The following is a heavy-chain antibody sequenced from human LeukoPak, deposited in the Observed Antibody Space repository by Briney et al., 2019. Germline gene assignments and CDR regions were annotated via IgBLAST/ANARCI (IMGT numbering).Heavy chain of an antibody. CDR2: ISSRSTAM. D-gene: IGHD1-1*01. V-gene: IGHV3-48*01. Sequence: QPGGSLRLSCAASGFTLGSYGMNWVRQAPGKGLEWLSYISSRSTAMYYADSAQGRFTISRDNAKNSLYLQMNSLSAEDTAVYYCARGDLEPNTNQIFDYWGQGTLVTVSS. CDR3: ARGDLEPNTNQIFDY. CDR1: GFTLGSYG. J-gene: IGHJ4*02.